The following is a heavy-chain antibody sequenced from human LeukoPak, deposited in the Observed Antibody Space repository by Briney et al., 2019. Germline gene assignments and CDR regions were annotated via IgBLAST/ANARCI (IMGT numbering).Heavy chain of an antibody. CDR3: ARDQRNSGSYRFEY. J-gene: IGHJ4*02. Sequence: ASVKVSCKTSGYTFSGYGISWVRQAPGQGLEWMGWITGNNGNTNYAPSLQGRVTMTTDTSTNTVYMELTSLKSDDTAVYYCARDQRNSGSYRFEYWGQGTLDTVSS. V-gene: IGHV1-18*01. CDR1: GYTFSGYG. CDR2: ITGNNGNT. D-gene: IGHD1-26*01.